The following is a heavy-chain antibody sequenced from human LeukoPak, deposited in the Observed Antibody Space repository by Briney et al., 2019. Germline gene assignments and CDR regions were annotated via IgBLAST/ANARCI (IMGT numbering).Heavy chain of an antibody. CDR2: VFSGDT. Sequence: PGGSLRLSCAASGFTFSSYAMSWVRQAPGKGLEWVSAVFSGDTYYADSVKGRFTISRDNSKNTLYLQMNSLRAEDTAVYYCARTYYGSGSYYWYAFDIWGQGTMVTVSS. V-gene: IGHV3-23*01. J-gene: IGHJ3*02. CDR1: GFTFSSYA. CDR3: ARTYYGSGSYYWYAFDI. D-gene: IGHD3-10*01.